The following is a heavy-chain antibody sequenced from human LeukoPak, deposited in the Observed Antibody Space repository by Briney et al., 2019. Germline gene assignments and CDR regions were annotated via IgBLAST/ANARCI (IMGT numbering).Heavy chain of an antibody. CDR1: GGSISSYY. J-gene: IGHJ3*02. Sequence: SETLSLTCTVSGGSISSYYWSWIWQPPGKGLEWIGYIYYSGSTNYNPSLKSRVTISVDTSKNQFSLKLSSVTAADTAVYYCARAVEGAFDIWGQGTMVTVSS. V-gene: IGHV4-59*01. CDR3: ARAVEGAFDI. CDR2: IYYSGST.